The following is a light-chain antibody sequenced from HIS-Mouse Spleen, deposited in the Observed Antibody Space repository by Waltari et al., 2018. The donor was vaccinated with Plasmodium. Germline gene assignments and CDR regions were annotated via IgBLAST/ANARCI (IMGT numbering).Light chain of an antibody. CDR1: QSVLYSSNNKNY. V-gene: IGKV4-1*01. J-gene: IGKJ4*01. CDR2: WAS. CDR3: QQYYSTPLT. Sequence: DIVMTQSPDSLPVSLGERATINSKSSQSVLYSSNNKNYLAWYQQKPGQPPKLLIYWASTRESGVPDRFSGSGSGTDFTLTISSLQAEDVAVYYCQQYYSTPLTFGGGTKVEIK.